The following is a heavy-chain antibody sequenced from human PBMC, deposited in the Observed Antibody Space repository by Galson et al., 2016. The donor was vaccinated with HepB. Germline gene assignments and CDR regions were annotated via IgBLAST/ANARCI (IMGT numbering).Heavy chain of an antibody. CDR3: VRGDVYIPGDV. Sequence: SLRLSCAASDDFRFSSYNMVWVRQRPGKGLEWVAVAWYDGVKKFYADSGRGRFTISRDNSGNSLSLQMTSLRAEDSGVYYCVRGDVYIPGDVWGQGTTVTVSS. J-gene: IGHJ6*02. CDR1: DDFRFSSYN. D-gene: IGHD5-24*01. V-gene: IGHV3-33*01. CDR2: AWYDGVKK.